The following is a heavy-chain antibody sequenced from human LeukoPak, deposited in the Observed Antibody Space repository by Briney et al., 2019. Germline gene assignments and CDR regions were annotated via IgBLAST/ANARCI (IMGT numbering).Heavy chain of an antibody. CDR3: ASHVPVDDFWSGYGHHPYYYMDV. CDR2: IIPIFGTA. CDR1: GGTFSSYA. J-gene: IGHJ6*03. Sequence: SVKVSCKASGGTFSSYAISWVRQAPGQGLEWMGGIIPIFGTANYAQKFQGRVTITADESTSTAYMELSSLRSEDTAVYYCASHVPVDDFWSGYGHHPYYYMDVWGKGTTVTVSS. D-gene: IGHD3-3*01. V-gene: IGHV1-69*13.